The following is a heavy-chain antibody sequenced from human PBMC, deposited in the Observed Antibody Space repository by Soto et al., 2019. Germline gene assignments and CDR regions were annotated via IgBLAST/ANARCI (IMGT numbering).Heavy chain of an antibody. J-gene: IGHJ6*03. CDR1: GYTFTSYY. Sequence: ASVKVSCKASGYTFTSYYMRWVRQAPGQGLEWMGIINPSGGSTSYAQKFKGRVTMTRDTSTSTVYMELSSLRSEDTAVYYCARDLGDILTGKEYYYYMDVWGKGTTVTVSS. V-gene: IGHV1-46*03. CDR2: INPSGGST. D-gene: IGHD3-9*01. CDR3: ARDLGDILTGKEYYYYMDV.